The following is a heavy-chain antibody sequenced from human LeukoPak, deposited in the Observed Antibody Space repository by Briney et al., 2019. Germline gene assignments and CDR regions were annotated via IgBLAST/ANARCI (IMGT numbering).Heavy chain of an antibody. V-gene: IGHV5-51*01. D-gene: IGHD6-6*01. CDR1: GYSFPSYW. J-gene: IGHJ4*02. Sequence: GESLKISCQGSGYSFPSYWIGWVRQMPGKGLEWMGIIYPGDSDTRYSPSFQGQVTISADRSVTTAYLQWSSLKASDTAMYYCARQLLEYSISSGFDYWGQGTLVTVSS. CDR3: ARQLLEYSISSGFDY. CDR2: IYPGDSDT.